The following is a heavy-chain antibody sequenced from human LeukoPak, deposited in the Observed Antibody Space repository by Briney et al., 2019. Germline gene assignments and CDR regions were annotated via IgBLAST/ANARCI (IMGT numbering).Heavy chain of an antibody. D-gene: IGHD2-8*01. J-gene: IGHJ4*02. CDR3: ARVPRYCTNGVCYWGEPQE. Sequence: PSETLSLTCTVSGGSIRSYYWSWIRQPAGKGLEWIGRIYTTVSTNYNPSTNYNPSLKSRASMSVDMSKNQFSLKLSSVTAADTAVYYCARVPRYCTNGVCYWGEPQEWGQGTLVTVSS. CDR1: GGSIRSYY. V-gene: IGHV4-59*08. CDR2: IYTTVSTNYNPST.